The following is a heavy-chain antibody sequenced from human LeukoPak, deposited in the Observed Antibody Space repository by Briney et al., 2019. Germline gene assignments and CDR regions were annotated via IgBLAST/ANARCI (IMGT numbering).Heavy chain of an antibody. Sequence: ETLSLTCTVSGGSISSSTYYWGWIRQPPGKGLEWVSVIYSGGSTYYADSVKGRFTISRDNSRNTLYLQMNSLRAEDTAVYYCVRGFLVVTGQGAFDYWGQGTLVTVSS. CDR3: VRGFLVVTGQGAFDY. CDR2: IYSGGST. CDR1: GGSISSSTYY. D-gene: IGHD6-19*01. V-gene: IGHV3-53*03. J-gene: IGHJ4*02.